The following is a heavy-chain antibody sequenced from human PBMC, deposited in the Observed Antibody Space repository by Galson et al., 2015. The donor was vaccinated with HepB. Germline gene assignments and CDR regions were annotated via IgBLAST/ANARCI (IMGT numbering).Heavy chain of an antibody. Sequence: SETLSLTCAVSGGSISSSNWWSWVRQPPGKGLEWIGEIYHSGSTNYNPSLKSRVTISVDKSKNQFSLKLSSVTAADTAVYYCARVERVGATQCPLFDYWGQGTLVTVSS. CDR1: GGSISSSNW. CDR2: IYHSGST. J-gene: IGHJ4*02. V-gene: IGHV4-4*02. D-gene: IGHD1-26*01. CDR3: ARVERVGATQCPLFDY.